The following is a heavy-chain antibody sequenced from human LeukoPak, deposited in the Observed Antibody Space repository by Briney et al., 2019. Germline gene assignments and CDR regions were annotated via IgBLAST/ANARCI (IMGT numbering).Heavy chain of an antibody. CDR3: ARALKDGYNDY. V-gene: IGHV4-59*08. D-gene: IGHD5-24*01. Sequence: SETLSLTCTVSGGSISSYYWSWIRKPPGKGLEWIGYIYNTGSTNNTSLKSRVTISVDTSKNQFSLKLSSVTAADTAVYYCARALKDGYNDYWGQGTLVTVSS. J-gene: IGHJ4*02. CDR2: IYNTGST. CDR1: GGSISSYY.